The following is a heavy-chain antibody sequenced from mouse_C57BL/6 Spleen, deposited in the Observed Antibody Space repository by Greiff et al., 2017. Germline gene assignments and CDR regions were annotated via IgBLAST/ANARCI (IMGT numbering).Heavy chain of an antibody. CDR3: ARAGTTDFDY. CDR1: GFSLTSYG. J-gene: IGHJ2*01. Sequence: VKVVESGPGLVQPSQSLSITCTVSGFSLTSYGVHWVRQSPGKGLEWLGVLWSGGSTDYNAAFISRQSISTDNSKSQVFLKMNSLQADDTAIYYCARAGTTDFDYWGQGTTLTVSS. CDR2: LWSGGST. D-gene: IGHD1-1*01. V-gene: IGHV2-2*01.